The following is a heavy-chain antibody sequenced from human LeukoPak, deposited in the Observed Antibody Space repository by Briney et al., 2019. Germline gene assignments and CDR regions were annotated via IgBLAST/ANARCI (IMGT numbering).Heavy chain of an antibody. D-gene: IGHD4-11*01. V-gene: IGHV3-43*01. Sequence: SGGSLRLSCAASGFTFKDYTMHWVRQPPGKGLEWVSLISVGGDSAYYADSVRGRFTISRDNNNKSLYLQMNSLRTEDTAFYYCAKFTGGYSTWGQGTLVTVSS. CDR3: AKFTGGYST. J-gene: IGHJ4*02. CDR2: ISVGGDSA. CDR1: GFTFKDYT.